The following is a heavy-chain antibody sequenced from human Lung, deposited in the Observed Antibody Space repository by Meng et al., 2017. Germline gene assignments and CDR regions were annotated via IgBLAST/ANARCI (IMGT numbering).Heavy chain of an antibody. Sequence: EVQRVESGGGLVKPVGSLRLSCAASGFTFSSYSMNWVGQAPGKGLEWVSSISSSSTYADSVKGRFTISRDNAKNSLYLQMNSLRAEDTAVYYCARGRVVVAATPSDYWGQGTLVTVSS. CDR2: ISSSST. CDR3: ARGRVVVAATPSDY. CDR1: GFTFSSYS. V-gene: IGHV3-21*01. D-gene: IGHD2-15*01. J-gene: IGHJ4*02.